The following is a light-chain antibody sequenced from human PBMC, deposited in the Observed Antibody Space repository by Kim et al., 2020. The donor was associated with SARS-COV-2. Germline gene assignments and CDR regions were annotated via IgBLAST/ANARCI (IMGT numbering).Light chain of an antibody. J-gene: IGLJ3*02. CDR1: SSDVGGYNY. Sequence: QSALTQPPSVSGSPGQSVTISCTGTSSDVGGYNYVSWYQQHPGKAPKLMIYDVSKRPSGVPNRFSGSKSGNTASLTISGLQAEDEADYYCSSYTSSNNWVFGGGTQLTVL. CDR2: DVS. V-gene: IGLV2-14*01. CDR3: SSYTSSNNWV.